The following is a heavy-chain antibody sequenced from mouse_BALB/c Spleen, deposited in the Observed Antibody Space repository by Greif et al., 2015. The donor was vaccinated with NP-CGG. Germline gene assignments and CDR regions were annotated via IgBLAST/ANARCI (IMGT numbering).Heavy chain of an antibody. CDR3: ARGRTFDY. CDR2: ISYSGST. CDR1: GYSITSDYA. J-gene: IGHJ2*01. Sequence: EVQLVESGPGLVKPSQSLSLTCTVTGYSITSDYAWNWIRQFPGNKLEWMGYISYSGSTSYNPSLKSRISITRDTSKNQFFLQLNSVTTEDTATYYCARGRTFDYWGQGTTLTVSS. V-gene: IGHV3-2*02.